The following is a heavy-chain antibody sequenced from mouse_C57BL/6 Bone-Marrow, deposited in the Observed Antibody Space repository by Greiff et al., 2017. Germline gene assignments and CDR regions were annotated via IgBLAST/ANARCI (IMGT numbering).Heavy chain of an antibody. V-gene: IGHV2-2*01. J-gene: IGHJ1*03. Sequence: VQLQQSGPGLVQPSQSLSITCTVSGFSLTSYGVHWVRQSPGKGLEWLGVIWSGGSTDYNAAFISRLSISKDNSTSQVFFKRNSLQADDTAIYYCARKTGYGNYAYFDVWGTGTTVTVSS. CDR3: ARKTGYGNYAYFDV. CDR2: IWSGGST. D-gene: IGHD2-1*01. CDR1: GFSLTSYG.